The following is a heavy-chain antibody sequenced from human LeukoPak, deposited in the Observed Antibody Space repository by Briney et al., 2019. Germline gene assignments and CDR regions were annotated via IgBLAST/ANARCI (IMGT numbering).Heavy chain of an antibody. D-gene: IGHD1-26*01. CDR2: INHSGST. CDR3: ARRSYYDY. Sequence: SETLSLTCAVYGGSFSGYYWSWVRQPPGKGLEWIGEINHSGSTNYNPSLKSRVTISVDTSKNQFSLKLSSVSAADTAVYYCARRSYYDYWGQGTLVTVSS. V-gene: IGHV4-34*01. CDR1: GGSFSGYY. J-gene: IGHJ4*02.